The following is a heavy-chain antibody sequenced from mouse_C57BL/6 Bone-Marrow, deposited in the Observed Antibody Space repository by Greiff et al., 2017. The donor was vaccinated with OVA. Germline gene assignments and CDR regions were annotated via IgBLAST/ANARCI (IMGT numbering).Heavy chain of an antibody. J-gene: IGHJ1*03. CDR3: ARGRGLHWYFDV. CDR1: GYTFTSYW. V-gene: IGHV1-64*01. Sequence: QVQLQQPGAELVKPGASVKLSCKASGYTFTSYWMHWVKQRPGQGLEWIGMIHPNSGSTNYNEKFKSKATLTVDKSSSTAYMQLSSLTSEDSAVYYCARGRGLHWYFDVWGTGTTVTVSS. CDR2: IHPNSGST.